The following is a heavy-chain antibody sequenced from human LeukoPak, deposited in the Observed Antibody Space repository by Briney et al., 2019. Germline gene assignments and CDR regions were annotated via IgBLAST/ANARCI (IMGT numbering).Heavy chain of an antibody. D-gene: IGHD3-10*01. CDR3: AKSRVSRITMVRGVSPFAFDI. CDR1: GFTFDDYA. J-gene: IGHJ3*02. Sequence: GGSLRLSCAASGFTFDDYAMHWARQAPGKGLEWVSLISGDGGSTYYADSVKGRFTISRDNSKNSLYLQMNSLRTEDTALYYCAKSRVSRITMVRGVSPFAFDIWGQGTMVTVSS. V-gene: IGHV3-43*02. CDR2: ISGDGGST.